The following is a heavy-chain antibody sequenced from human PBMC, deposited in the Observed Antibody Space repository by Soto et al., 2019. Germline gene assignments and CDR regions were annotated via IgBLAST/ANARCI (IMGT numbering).Heavy chain of an antibody. Sequence: GGSLRLSWAAFGFTVRNFGMHLASKDPGRGLEWVSYISSSSSTIFYTDSVKGRFAISRDNANNSVFLQLTSLRDDDTAVYYCARCRGPQTVTTGFDPWGQGTLVTVSS. J-gene: IGHJ5*01. D-gene: IGHD4-4*01. CDR1: GFTVRNFG. CDR2: ISSSSSTI. CDR3: ARCRGPQTVTTGFDP. V-gene: IGHV3-48*02.